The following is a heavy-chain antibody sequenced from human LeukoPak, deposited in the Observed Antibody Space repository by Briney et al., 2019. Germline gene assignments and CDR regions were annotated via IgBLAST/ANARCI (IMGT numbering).Heavy chain of an antibody. J-gene: IGHJ4*02. CDR3: ARGRGSWYDSSRSPYIRFDY. Sequence: ASVKVSCKSSGYTFTRYFIHCVRQAPGQGFEWVGWLNPERCGKNYAQKFRGGVTMTRDTSISTSYMELSRLRSDDSAMYYCARGRGSWYDSSRSPYIRFDYWGQGTLVTVSS. V-gene: IGHV1-2*02. D-gene: IGHD3-22*01. CDR2: LNPERCGK. CDR1: GYTFTRYF.